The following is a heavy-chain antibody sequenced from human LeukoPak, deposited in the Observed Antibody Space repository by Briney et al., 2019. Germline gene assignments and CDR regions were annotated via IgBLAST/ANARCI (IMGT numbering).Heavy chain of an antibody. Sequence: GASVKVSCKASGYTFTGYYMHWVRQAPGQGLEWMGWINPNSGGTNYAQKLQGRVTMTTDTSTSTAYMELRSLRSDDTAVYYCARESSPSGWYYYWGQGTLVTVSS. J-gene: IGHJ4*02. V-gene: IGHV1-2*02. CDR1: GYTFTGYY. D-gene: IGHD6-19*01. CDR2: INPNSGGT. CDR3: ARESSPSGWYYY.